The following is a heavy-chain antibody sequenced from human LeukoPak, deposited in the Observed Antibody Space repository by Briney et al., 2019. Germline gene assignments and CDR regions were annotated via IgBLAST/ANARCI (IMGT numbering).Heavy chain of an antibody. J-gene: IGHJ4*02. CDR1: GASICRHC. Sequence: SETLSLTCSLSGASICRHCWSWFRQPPGQGLEWIGYIYSSGSTYYNPSLKSRVTISVDTSANQFSLKLSSVNAAATALAYCASGHTSSWYMYFCGQGTLVTVSS. V-gene: IGHV4-59*11. CDR3: ASGHTSSWYMYF. CDR2: IYSSGST. D-gene: IGHD6-13*01.